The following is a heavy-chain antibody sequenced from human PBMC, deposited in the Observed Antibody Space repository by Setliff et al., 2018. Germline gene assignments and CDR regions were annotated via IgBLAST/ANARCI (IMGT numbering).Heavy chain of an antibody. J-gene: IGHJ5*02. CDR3: ARHVNGSGKYYNWFDP. CDR2: IYPGDSDT. D-gene: IGHD3-10*01. CDR1: GYSFTSYW. Sequence: GESLTISCKGSGYSFTSYWIGWVRQMPGKGLEWMGVIYPGDSDTRYSPSFQGQVTISADKSISTAYLQWSSLKASDTAVYYCARHVNGSGKYYNWFDPWGQGTLVTVSS. V-gene: IGHV5-51*01.